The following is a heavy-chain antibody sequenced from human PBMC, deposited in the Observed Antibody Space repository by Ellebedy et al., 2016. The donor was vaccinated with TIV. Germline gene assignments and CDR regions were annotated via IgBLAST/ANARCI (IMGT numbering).Heavy chain of an antibody. J-gene: IGHJ4*02. CDR3: ARGPRYYDILTGYYRTTYYFDY. Sequence: SETLSLTXAVYGGSFSGYYWSWIRQPPGKGLEWIGEINHSGSTNYNPSLKSRVTISVDTSKNQFSLKLSSVTAADTAVYYCARGPRYYDILTGYYRTTYYFDYWGQGTLVTVFS. CDR1: GGSFSGYY. CDR2: INHSGST. D-gene: IGHD3-9*01. V-gene: IGHV4-34*01.